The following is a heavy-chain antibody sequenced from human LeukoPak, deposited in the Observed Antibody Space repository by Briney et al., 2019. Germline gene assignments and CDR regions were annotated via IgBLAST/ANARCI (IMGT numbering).Heavy chain of an antibody. J-gene: IGHJ3*02. CDR1: GGSISSYH. V-gene: IGHV4-59*01. Sequence: SETLSLTCTVSGGSISSYHWSWIRQPPGKGLEWIGYIYYSGSTNYNPSLKSRVTISLDTSKNQFSLKLSSVTAADTAVYYCAREWPIAVTGTSHAFDIWGQGTMVTVSS. CDR2: IYYSGST. CDR3: AREWPIAVTGTSHAFDI. D-gene: IGHD6-19*01.